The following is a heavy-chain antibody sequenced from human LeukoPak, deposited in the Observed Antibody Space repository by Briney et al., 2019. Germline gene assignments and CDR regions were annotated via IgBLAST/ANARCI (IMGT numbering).Heavy chain of an antibody. D-gene: IGHD3-3*01. CDR3: ARELTEWSNWFDP. Sequence: PGGSPRLSCAASGFTFSSYAMHWVRQAPGKGLEWVAVISYDGSNKYYADSVKGRFTISRDNSKNTLYLQMNSLRAEDTAVYYCARELTEWSNWFDPWGQGTLVTVSS. V-gene: IGHV3-30*04. CDR2: ISYDGSNK. CDR1: GFTFSSYA. J-gene: IGHJ5*02.